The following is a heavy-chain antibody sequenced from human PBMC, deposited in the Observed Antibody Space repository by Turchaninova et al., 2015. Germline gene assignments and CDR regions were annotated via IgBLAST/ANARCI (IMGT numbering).Heavy chain of an antibody. D-gene: IGHD3-9*01. CDR1: GGSFSGYY. CDR3: ARGLDLVYYDILTGHPKGGWFDP. J-gene: IGHJ5*02. V-gene: IGHV4-34*01. Sequence: QVQLQQWGAGLLKPSETLSLTCAVYGGSFSGYYWSWIRQPPGKGLVWIGGINPSGSHNYNPSLKCRVTRSVETSKNQFSLKLSSVTAADTAVYYCARGLDLVYYDILTGHPKGGWFDPWGQGTLVTVSS. CDR2: INPSGSH.